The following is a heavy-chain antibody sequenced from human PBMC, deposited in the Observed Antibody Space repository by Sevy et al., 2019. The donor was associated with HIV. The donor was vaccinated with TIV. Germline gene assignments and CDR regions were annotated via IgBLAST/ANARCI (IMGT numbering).Heavy chain of an antibody. J-gene: IGHJ4*02. D-gene: IGHD3-22*01. CDR3: ARDLYYYDSSGYSLNL. Sequence: GGSLRLSCAASGFTFSSYEMNWVRQAPGKGLEWVSYISSSGSTIYYADSVKGRFTISRDNAKNSLYLQMNSLRAEDTAVYYCARDLYYYDSSGYSLNLWGQGTLVTVSS. CDR2: ISSSGSTI. CDR1: GFTFSSYE. V-gene: IGHV3-48*03.